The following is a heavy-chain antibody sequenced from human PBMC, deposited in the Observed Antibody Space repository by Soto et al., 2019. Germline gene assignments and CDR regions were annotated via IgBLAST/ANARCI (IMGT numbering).Heavy chain of an antibody. CDR1: GGSISSYY. CDR2: IYYSGST. V-gene: IGHV4-59*01. D-gene: IGHD3-9*01. Sequence: SETLSLTCTVSGGSISSYYWSWIRQPPGKGLEWIGYIYYSGSTNYNPSLKSRVTISLDTSKNQFSLKLSSVTAADTAVYYCARRDYDMRFDPWGQGTLVTVSS. J-gene: IGHJ5*02. CDR3: ARRDYDMRFDP.